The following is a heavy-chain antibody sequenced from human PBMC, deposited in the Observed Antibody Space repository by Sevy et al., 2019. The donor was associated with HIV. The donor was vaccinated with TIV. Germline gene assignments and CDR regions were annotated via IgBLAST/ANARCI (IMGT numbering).Heavy chain of an antibody. CDR3: ARDPTTYYYDSSGSKLGYNWFDP. J-gene: IGHJ5*02. CDR2: IIPIFGTA. Sequence: ASVKVFCKASGGTFSSYAISWVRQAPGQGLEWMGGIIPIFGTANYAQKFQGRVTITADESTSTAYMGLSSLRSEDTAVYYCARDPTTYYYDSSGSKLGYNWFDPWGQGTLVTVSS. V-gene: IGHV1-69*13. CDR1: GGTFSSYA. D-gene: IGHD3-22*01.